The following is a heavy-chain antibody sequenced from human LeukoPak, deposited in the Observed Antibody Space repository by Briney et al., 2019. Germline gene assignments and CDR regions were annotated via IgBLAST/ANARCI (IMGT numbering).Heavy chain of an antibody. J-gene: IGHJ4*02. CDR3: ARELASGD. CDR1: GFTFSTYW. CDR2: INTDGNST. D-gene: IGHD6-13*01. V-gene: IGHV3-74*01. Sequence: GGCLRLSCAASGFTFSTYWMHWVRQAPGKGLVWVSQINTDGNSTTYADSVKGRFTVSRDNAKNTLYLQMNSLRAEDTAVYYCARELASGDWGQGTLVTVSS.